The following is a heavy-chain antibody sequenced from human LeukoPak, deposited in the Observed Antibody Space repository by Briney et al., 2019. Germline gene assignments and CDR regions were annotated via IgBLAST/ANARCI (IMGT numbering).Heavy chain of an antibody. CDR3: ARVTTGGYYNC. D-gene: IGHD3-22*01. J-gene: IGHJ4*02. Sequence: SQSLCLTCADPGDSISSGRYYWGWIRQPAGKGLESIGRIYNRGNTNYHRSLKSRVTISLDTSKNQFSLKLSSVTAADTAVYYCARVTTGGYYNCWGQGTLVTVSS. CDR1: GDSISSGRYY. V-gene: IGHV4-61*02. CDR2: IYNRGNT.